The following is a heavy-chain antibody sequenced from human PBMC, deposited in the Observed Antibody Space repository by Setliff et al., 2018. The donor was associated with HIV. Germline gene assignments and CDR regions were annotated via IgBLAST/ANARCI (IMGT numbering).Heavy chain of an antibody. V-gene: IGHV1-18*01. D-gene: IGHD4-17*01. CDR3: ARDWVTYGGNPLVPDY. CDR1: GYDFRRYG. J-gene: IGHJ4*02. Sequence: ASVKVSCKTSGYDFRRYGIAWVRQVPGHGLEWMGWISPQNGKTKYAQRFQGRVSMTRDTSISTAYMELSRLRSDDTAVYYCARDWVTYGGNPLVPDYWGQGTLVTVSS. CDR2: ISPQNGKT.